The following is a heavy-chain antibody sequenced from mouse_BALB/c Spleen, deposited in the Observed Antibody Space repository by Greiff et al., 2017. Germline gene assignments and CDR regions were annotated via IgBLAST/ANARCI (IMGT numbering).Heavy chain of an antibody. V-gene: IGHV1-87*01. D-gene: IGHD2-1*01. CDR3: ARGDYGNY. J-gene: IGHJ3*01. CDR2: IYPGDGDT. Sequence: QVQLKESGAELARPGASVKLSCKASGYTFTSYWMQWVKQRPGQGLEWIGAIYPGDGDTRYTQKFKGKATLTADKSSSTAYMQLSSLASEDSAVYYCARGDYGNYWGQGTLVTVSA. CDR1: GYTFTSYW.